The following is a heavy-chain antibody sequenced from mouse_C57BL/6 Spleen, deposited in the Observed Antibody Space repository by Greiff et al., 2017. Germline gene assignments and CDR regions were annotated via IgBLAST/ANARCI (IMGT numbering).Heavy chain of an antibody. Sequence: VQLQQSGAELARPGASVKLSCKASGYTFTSYGISWVKQRTGQGLGWIGEIYPRSGNTYYNEKFKGKATLTADKSSSTAYMELRSLTSEDSAVDFCAREVIYDGYYEAWFAYWGQGTLVTVSA. V-gene: IGHV1-81*01. D-gene: IGHD2-3*01. CDR3: AREVIYDGYYEAWFAY. CDR1: GYTFTSYG. J-gene: IGHJ3*01. CDR2: IYPRSGNT.